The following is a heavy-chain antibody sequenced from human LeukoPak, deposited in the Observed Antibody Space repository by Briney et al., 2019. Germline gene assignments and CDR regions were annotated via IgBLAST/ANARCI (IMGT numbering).Heavy chain of an antibody. V-gene: IGHV3-23*01. J-gene: IGHJ4*02. CDR3: ASEITMIVVVPEVVY. Sequence: SGGSLRLSCAASGFTFSSYSMNWVRQAPGKGLEWVSAISGSGGSTYYADSVKGRFTIPRDNSKNTLYLQMNSLRAEDTAVYYCASEITMIVVVPEVVYWGQGTLVTVSS. D-gene: IGHD3-22*01. CDR2: ISGSGGST. CDR1: GFTFSSYS.